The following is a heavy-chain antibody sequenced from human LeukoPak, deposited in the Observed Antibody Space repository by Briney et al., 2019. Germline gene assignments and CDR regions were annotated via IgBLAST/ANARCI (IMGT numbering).Heavy chain of an antibody. Sequence: SETLSLTCTVSGGSISSYYWSWIRQPPGKGLEWIGYIYYSGNTNYNPSLKSRVTISVDTSKNQFSLKLSSVTAADTAVYYCARASFYFDYWGQGTLVTVSS. D-gene: IGHD3-10*01. CDR2: IYYSGNT. V-gene: IGHV4-59*01. J-gene: IGHJ4*02. CDR1: GGSISSYY. CDR3: ARASFYFDY.